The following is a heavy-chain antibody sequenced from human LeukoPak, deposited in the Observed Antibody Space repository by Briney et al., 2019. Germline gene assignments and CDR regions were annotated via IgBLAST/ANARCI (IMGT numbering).Heavy chain of an antibody. CDR1: GGTFSNYA. V-gene: IGHV1-69*01. J-gene: IGHJ5*02. CDR3: ARPRYCSGGSCYNWFDP. D-gene: IGHD2-15*01. CDR2: IIPIFGTA. Sequence: SVKVSCKASGGTFSNYAISWVRQAPGQGLEWMGGIIPIFGTANYAQKFQGRVTITADESTSTAYMELSSLRSEDTAVYYCARPRYCSGGSCYNWFDPWGQGTLVTVSS.